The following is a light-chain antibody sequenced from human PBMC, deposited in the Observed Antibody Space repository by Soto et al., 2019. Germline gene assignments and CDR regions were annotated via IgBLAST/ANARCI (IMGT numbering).Light chain of an antibody. CDR2: DAS. Sequence: EIELTQSPGTLSLTPGERATLSCRASQSVGSNSLAWYQQRPGQAPRFLIYDASSRATGIPDRFSGSGSGTDFTLTISRLEPEDFAVYYCQQYGSTPLIFGGGTKVEIK. CDR1: QSVGSNS. J-gene: IGKJ4*01. CDR3: QQYGSTPLI. V-gene: IGKV3-20*01.